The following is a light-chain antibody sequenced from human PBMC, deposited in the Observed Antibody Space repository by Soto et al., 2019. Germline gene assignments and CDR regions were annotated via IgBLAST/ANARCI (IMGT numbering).Light chain of an antibody. CDR3: QQRSNCPPI. J-gene: IGKJ4*01. CDR1: QSVSSY. CDR2: DAS. Sequence: EIGLTQSPATLSLAPGERATLSCRASQSVSSYLAWYQQKPGQAPRLLIYDASNRATGIPARFSGSGSGTDFTLTISSLEPEDFAVYYCQQRSNCPPIFGGGTKVEIK. V-gene: IGKV3-11*01.